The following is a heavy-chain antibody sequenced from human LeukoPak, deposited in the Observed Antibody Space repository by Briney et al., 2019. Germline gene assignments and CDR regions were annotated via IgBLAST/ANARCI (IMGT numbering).Heavy chain of an antibody. J-gene: IGHJ4*02. Sequence: PGRSLRLSCAASGFTFSSYGVHWVRQAPGKGLEWVAIIWYDGSNKYYADSVKGRFTISRDNSKNTLYLQMNSLRAEDTAVYYCARGLAARSGRWGQGTLVTVSS. D-gene: IGHD6-6*01. CDR3: ARGLAARSGR. V-gene: IGHV3-33*01. CDR2: IWYDGSNK. CDR1: GFTFSSYG.